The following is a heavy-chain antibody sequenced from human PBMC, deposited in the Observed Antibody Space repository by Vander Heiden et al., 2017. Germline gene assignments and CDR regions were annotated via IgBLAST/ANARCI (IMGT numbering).Heavy chain of an antibody. Sequence: EVQLLESGGGLVQPGGSLRLSCAASGFDFSIYAMNWVRQAPGKGLEWVSVISLSGSRTYYADSVKGRFTSSRDNSKNTVYLQMNSLRAEDTAVYYCAKDRASYGSESFDYWGQGTLVTVSS. D-gene: IGHD5-18*01. V-gene: IGHV3-23*01. CDR2: ISLSGSRT. J-gene: IGHJ4*02. CDR1: GFDFSIYA. CDR3: AKDRASYGSESFDY.